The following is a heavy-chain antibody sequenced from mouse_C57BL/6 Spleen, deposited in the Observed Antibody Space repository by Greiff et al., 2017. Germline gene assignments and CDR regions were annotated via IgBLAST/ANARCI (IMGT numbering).Heavy chain of an antibody. CDR3: AREGLGRYFDV. J-gene: IGHJ1*03. D-gene: IGHD4-1*01. V-gene: IGHV1-52*01. CDR1: GYTLTSYW. CDR2: IDPSGSET. Sequence: QVQLQQPGAELVRPGSSVTLSCTASGYTLTSYWMHWVRQRPIKGLEWIGNIDPSGSETNYNPKFKNKATLTVDKSYSTAYMQLSSRTAEDSAVYYCAREGLGRYFDVWGTGTTVTVSS.